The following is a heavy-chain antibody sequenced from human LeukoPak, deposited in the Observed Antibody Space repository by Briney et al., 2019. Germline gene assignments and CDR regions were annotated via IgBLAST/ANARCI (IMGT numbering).Heavy chain of an antibody. CDR2: IRSKAYGGTT. CDR3: TRDHYYDSSGHLDY. V-gene: IGHV3-49*03. CDR1: GFTFGDYA. J-gene: IGHJ4*02. D-gene: IGHD3-22*01. Sequence: GGSLRLSCTASGFTFGDYAMSWFRQAPGKGLEWVGFIRSKAYGGTTEYAASVKGRFTISRDDSKSIAYLQMNSLKTEDTAVYYCTRDHYYDSSGHLDYWGQGTLVTVSS.